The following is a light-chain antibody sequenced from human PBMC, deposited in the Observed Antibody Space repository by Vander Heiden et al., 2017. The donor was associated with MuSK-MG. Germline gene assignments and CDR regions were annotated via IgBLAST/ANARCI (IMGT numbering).Light chain of an antibody. V-gene: IGKV1-5*03. Sequence: DIRMTQSPSTLSASVGDRVTITCRASQSFSDWLDWYQHKPGEAPKLLVYKATILQSGVPSRFSGSQSATEFTLTISSLQPDDFATYYCQQDHSIHTFGGGTRVEI. J-gene: IGKJ4*01. CDR3: QQDHSIHT. CDR2: KAT. CDR1: QSFSDW.